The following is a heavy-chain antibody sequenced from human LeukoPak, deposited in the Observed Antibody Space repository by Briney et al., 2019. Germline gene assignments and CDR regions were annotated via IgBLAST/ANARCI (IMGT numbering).Heavy chain of an antibody. D-gene: IGHD6-6*01. CDR1: GYTFASYG. J-gene: IGHJ4*02. Sequence: ASVKVSCKASGYTFASYGVSWVRQAPGQGLEWMGGIIPIFGTANYAQKFQGRVTITADESTSTAYMELSSLRSEDTAVYYCARDPLGYFDYWGQGTLVTVSS. CDR3: ARDPLGYFDY. V-gene: IGHV1-69*13. CDR2: IIPIFGTA.